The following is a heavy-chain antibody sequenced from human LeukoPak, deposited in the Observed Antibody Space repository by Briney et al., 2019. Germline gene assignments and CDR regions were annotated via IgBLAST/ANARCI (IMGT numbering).Heavy chain of an antibody. J-gene: IGHJ5*02. CDR2: ISAYKGHT. D-gene: IGHD4-17*01. Sequence: ASVKVSCKASGYSFNSHGISWLRLDPGHRREGMGWISAYKGHTKYAQKLQGRVTMTTDTSASTAYMELRSLRSDDTAVYYCARDVGDYAWGQGTLVTVSS. V-gene: IGHV1-18*01. CDR1: GYSFNSHG. CDR3: ARDVGDYA.